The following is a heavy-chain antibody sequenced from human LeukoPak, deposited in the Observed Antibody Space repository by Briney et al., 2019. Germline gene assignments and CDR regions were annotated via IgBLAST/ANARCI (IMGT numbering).Heavy chain of an antibody. Sequence: SQTLSLTCTVSGGSISSGDYYWSWIRQPPGKGLEWIGYIYYSGSTYYNPSLKSRVTISVDTSKNQFSLKLSSVTAADTAVYYCARGRITGTAFGYWGQGTLVTVSS. J-gene: IGHJ4*02. V-gene: IGHV4-30-4*01. CDR2: IYYSGST. CDR3: ARGRITGTAFGY. CDR1: GGSISSGDYY. D-gene: IGHD1-7*01.